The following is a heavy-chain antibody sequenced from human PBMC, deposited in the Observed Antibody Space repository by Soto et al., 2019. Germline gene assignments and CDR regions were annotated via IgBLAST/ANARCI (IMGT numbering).Heavy chain of an antibody. Sequence: EVQLVESGGGVVQPGGSLRLSCAASGFTVGRNYMNWVRQAPGKGLEWVSVIYSGGSTYYADSVKGRFTISRDNSKNTRYLQMNSLRADDTALYYCARRWAVAGSDDYWGQGTLVTVSS. V-gene: IGHV3-66*04. CDR3: ARRWAVAGSDDY. J-gene: IGHJ4*02. CDR1: GFTVGRNY. CDR2: IYSGGST. D-gene: IGHD6-19*01.